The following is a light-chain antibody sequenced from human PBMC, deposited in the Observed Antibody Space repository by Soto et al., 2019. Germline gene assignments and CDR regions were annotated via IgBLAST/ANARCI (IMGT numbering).Light chain of an antibody. V-gene: IGLV2-23*01. CDR1: SSDVGSYNL. Sequence: QSALTQPASVSGSPGQSITISCTGTSSDVGSYNLVSWYQQHPGKAPKLMIYEGSKRPSGVSNRFSGSKSGNTASLTISRLQAEDEADYYCCSYAGSSPYVFGTGTKVTVL. CDR3: CSYAGSSPYV. J-gene: IGLJ1*01. CDR2: EGS.